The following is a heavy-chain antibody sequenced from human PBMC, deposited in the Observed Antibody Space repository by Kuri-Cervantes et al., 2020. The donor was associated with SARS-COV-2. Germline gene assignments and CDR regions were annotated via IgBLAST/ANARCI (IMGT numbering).Heavy chain of an antibody. D-gene: IGHD3-16*02. Sequence: SETLSLTCTVSGGSISSSSYYWGWIRQPPGKGLEWIGSIYYSGSTYYNPSLKSRVTISVDTSKNQFSLKLSSVTAADTAVYYCARHEVLITFGGVIVGYFDYWGQGTLVTVSS. CDR1: GGSISSSSYY. CDR2: IYYSGST. J-gene: IGHJ4*02. CDR3: ARHEVLITFGGVIVGYFDY. V-gene: IGHV4-39*01.